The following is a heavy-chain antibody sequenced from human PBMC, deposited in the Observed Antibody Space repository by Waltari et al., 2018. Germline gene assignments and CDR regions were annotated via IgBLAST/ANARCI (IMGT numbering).Heavy chain of an antibody. CDR1: GDSVSRGRYY. CDR2: MSHSGST. Sequence: VQLQESGPGLVKPSEPLSLTFPVSGDSVSRGRYYWSWVRQPPGKGLEWIGYMSHSGSTNYNPSLKSRVTISLDTSKNQLSLRLTSVSAADTAVYYCARDTYYFDSGSSTWGHGTLVTVSS. CDR3: ARDTYYFDSGSST. D-gene: IGHD3-10*01. J-gene: IGHJ5*01. V-gene: IGHV4-61*01.